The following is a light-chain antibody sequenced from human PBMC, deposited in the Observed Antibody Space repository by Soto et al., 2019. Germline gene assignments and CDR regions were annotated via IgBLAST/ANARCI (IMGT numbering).Light chain of an antibody. J-gene: IGKJ2*01. CDR2: PAS. V-gene: IGKV1-12*01. CDR3: QQANSFPYT. CDR1: QGIITW. Sequence: DIQMTQSPSSVSASVGDRVTITCRASQGIITWLAWYQQKPGQAPKLLISPASSLQSGVPSRFSGSGSGTYFTLTISSLQPEDSATYSCQQANSFPYTFGQGTKLEIK.